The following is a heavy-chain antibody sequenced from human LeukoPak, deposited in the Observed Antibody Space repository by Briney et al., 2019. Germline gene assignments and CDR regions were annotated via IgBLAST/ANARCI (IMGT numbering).Heavy chain of an antibody. V-gene: IGHV4-39*01. CDR1: GGSISSSSYY. J-gene: IGHJ6*02. D-gene: IGHD6-19*01. Sequence: PSETLSLTCTVSGGSISSSSYYWGWIRQPPGKGLEWIGSIYYSGSTYYNPSLKSRVTISVDTSKNQFSLQLSSVTAPDTAVYYCARHVGYSRGWYVDYYYYGMDVWGQGTTVTVSS. CDR2: IYYSGST. CDR3: ARHVGYSRGWYVDYYYYGMDV.